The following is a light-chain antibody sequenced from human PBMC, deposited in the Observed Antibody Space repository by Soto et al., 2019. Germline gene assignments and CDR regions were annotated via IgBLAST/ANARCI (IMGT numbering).Light chain of an antibody. Sequence: QSALTQPPSASWSPGQSVTISCTGTSSDVGTYNSVSWYQQHPGKAPKLMMYEVTKRPAGVPDRFSGSKSGNTASLTVSGLQAEDEADYYCSSYAGTHIVFGIGTKLTVL. V-gene: IGLV2-8*01. CDR3: SSYAGTHIV. CDR1: SSDVGTYNS. J-gene: IGLJ1*01. CDR2: EVT.